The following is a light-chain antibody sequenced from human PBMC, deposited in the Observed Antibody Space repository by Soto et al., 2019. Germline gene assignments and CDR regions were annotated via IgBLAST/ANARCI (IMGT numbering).Light chain of an antibody. V-gene: IGKV1-6*01. CDR3: LQDFHYPRT. CDR1: QDIKYD. Sequence: AIQMTQSPSSLSASVGDRVTVTCRASQDIKYDLAWYQQKPGKAPKVLIYGASTLQPGVSSRFSGSGSGSEFTLTINSLQPEDSATYFCLQDFHYPRTFGQGTKVE. CDR2: GAS. J-gene: IGKJ1*01.